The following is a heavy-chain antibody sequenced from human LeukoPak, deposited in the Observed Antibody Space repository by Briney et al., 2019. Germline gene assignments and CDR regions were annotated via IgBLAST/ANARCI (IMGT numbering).Heavy chain of an antibody. V-gene: IGHV3-23*01. Sequence: GGSLGLSCAASGFTFSSYAMSWVRQAPGKGLEWVSAISGSGGSTYYADSVKGRFTISRDNSKNTLYLQMNSLRAEDTAVYYCAKDFGNWNYFRYWGQGTLVTVSS. D-gene: IGHD1-20*01. CDR3: AKDFGNWNYFRY. J-gene: IGHJ4*02. CDR2: ISGSGGST. CDR1: GFTFSSYA.